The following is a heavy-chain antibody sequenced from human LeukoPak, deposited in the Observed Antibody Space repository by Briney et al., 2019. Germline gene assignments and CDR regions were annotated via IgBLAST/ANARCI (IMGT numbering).Heavy chain of an antibody. J-gene: IGHJ1*01. CDR3: TTDLSELDDSGYYAKYFHH. CDR2: IKSKTDGGTI. Sequence: SGGSLRLSCAASGXTFSKVWMSWVRQAPGKGLEWVGRIKSKTDGGTIDYAAPVKGRFTISRDDSKDTLFLQMNSLKTEDTAVYYCTTDLSELDDSGYYAKYFHHWGQGTLVSVSS. D-gene: IGHD3-22*01. V-gene: IGHV3-15*01. CDR1: GXTFSKVW.